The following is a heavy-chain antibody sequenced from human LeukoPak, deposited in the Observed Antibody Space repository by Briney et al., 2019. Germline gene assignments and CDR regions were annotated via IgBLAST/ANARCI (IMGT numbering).Heavy chain of an antibody. CDR1: GFTLVDY. V-gene: IGHV1-2*02. CDR3: ARADSVPAGDYHYWYMDV. CDR2: INPNSGDT. Sequence: ASVKVSCKASGFTLVDYIHWVRQDPRQGLQWMGWINPNSGDTEYAQKFQGRVTMTRDTSVSTVSMELSSLRSDDTAVYYCARADSVPAGDYHYWYMDVWGKGTTVTVSS. J-gene: IGHJ6*03. D-gene: IGHD6-13*01.